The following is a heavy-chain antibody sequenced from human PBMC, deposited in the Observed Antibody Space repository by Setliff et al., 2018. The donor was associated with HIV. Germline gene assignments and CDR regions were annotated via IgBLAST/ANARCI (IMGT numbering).Heavy chain of an antibody. Sequence: SETLSLTCTVSGASFSNSNYYWGWVRQSPGKGLEWIGSVHSSGTAYYKPSLKSRVTISVDTSKNQFSLRLRSVTAADTAVYYCARSAHDYGVDYWGQGTLVTVSS. J-gene: IGHJ4*02. CDR3: ARSAHDYGVDY. D-gene: IGHD4-17*01. V-gene: IGHV4-39*07. CDR1: GASFSNSNYY. CDR2: VHSSGTA.